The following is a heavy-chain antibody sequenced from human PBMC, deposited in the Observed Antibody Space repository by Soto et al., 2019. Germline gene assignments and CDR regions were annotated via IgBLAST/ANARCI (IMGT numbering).Heavy chain of an antibody. V-gene: IGHV4-30-4*02. Sequence: SDTLSLTCTVSGGSISSGDYYWSWIRQPPGKGLEWIGYIYYSGSTYYNPSLKSRVTISVDTSKNQFSLKLSSVTAADTAVYYCARDRGGGIYYDGPWFDPWGQGTLVTVSS. CDR3: ARDRGGGIYYDGPWFDP. CDR1: GGSISSGDYY. D-gene: IGHD3-22*01. CDR2: IYYSGST. J-gene: IGHJ5*02.